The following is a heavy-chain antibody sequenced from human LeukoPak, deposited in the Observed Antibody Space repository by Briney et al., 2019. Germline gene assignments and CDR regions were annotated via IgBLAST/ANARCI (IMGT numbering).Heavy chain of an antibody. V-gene: IGHV3-21*01. CDR3: ARVSGSYCQH. J-gene: IGHJ1*01. CDR2: ISSSSSYI. CDR1: GFTFSDYA. Sequence: GGSLRLSCAASGFTFSDYAISWVRQAPGKGLEWVSSISSSSSYIYYADSVKGRFTISRDNAKNSLYLQMNSLRAEDTAVYYCARVSGSYCQHWGQGTLVTVSS. D-gene: IGHD1-26*01.